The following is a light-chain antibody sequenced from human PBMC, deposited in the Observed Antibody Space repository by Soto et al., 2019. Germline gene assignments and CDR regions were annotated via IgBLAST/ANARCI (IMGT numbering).Light chain of an antibody. CDR3: CSYAGSNYYV. J-gene: IGLJ1*01. Sequence: QSALTQPASVSGSPGQSITISCTGTSNDVGSYNLVSWYQHHPGKAPKLMIFEGSKRPSGVSNRFSGSKSGNTASLTISGFQAEDEADFYCCSYAGSNYYVFGTGTKVTVL. CDR1: SNDVGSYNL. CDR2: EGS. V-gene: IGLV2-23*01.